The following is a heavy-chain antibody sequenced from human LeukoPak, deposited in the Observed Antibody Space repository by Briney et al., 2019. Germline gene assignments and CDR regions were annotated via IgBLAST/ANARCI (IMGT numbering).Heavy chain of an antibody. V-gene: IGHV4-38-2*01. D-gene: IGHD3-9*01. J-gene: IGHJ5*02. CDR3: ARAEDNFGWLNWFEP. CDR1: GDSISSGYF. Sequence: SETLSLTCAVSGDSISSGYFWGWIRQPPGKGLEWIGSIHHSGTTYYNPSLNRRVFISVDTSKEQFSLNLASVTAADTAVYYCARAEDNFGWLNWFEPWGQGTLVTVSS. CDR2: IHHSGTT.